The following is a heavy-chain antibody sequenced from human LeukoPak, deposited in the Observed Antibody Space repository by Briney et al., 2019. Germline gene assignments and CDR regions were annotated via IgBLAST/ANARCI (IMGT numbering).Heavy chain of an antibody. CDR1: GFTFSSYW. J-gene: IGHJ4*02. CDR2: IKQDGSEK. CDR3: ARVRWLHRSGDDY. V-gene: IGHV3-7*01. Sequence: GGSLRLSCAASGFTFSSYWMSWVRLAPGKGLEWVANIKQDGSEKYYVDSVKGRFTISRDNAKNSLYLQMNSLRAEDTAVYYCARVRWLHRSGDDYWGQGTLVTVSS. D-gene: IGHD5-24*01.